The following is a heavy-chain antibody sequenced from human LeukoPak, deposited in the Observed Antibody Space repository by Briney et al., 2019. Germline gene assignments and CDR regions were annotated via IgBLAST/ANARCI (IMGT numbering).Heavy chain of an antibody. D-gene: IGHD6-19*01. CDR3: ARFEQWQPFDY. CDR1: GFTFSSYS. Sequence: GGSLRLFCAASGFTFSSYSMNWVRQAPGKGLEWVSSISSSSSYIYYADSVKGRFTISRDNAKNSLYLQMNSLRAEDTAVYYCARFEQWQPFDYWGQGTLVTVSS. V-gene: IGHV3-21*01. CDR2: ISSSSSYI. J-gene: IGHJ4*02.